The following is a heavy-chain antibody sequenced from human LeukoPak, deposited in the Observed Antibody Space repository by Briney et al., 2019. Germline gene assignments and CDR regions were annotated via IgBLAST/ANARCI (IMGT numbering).Heavy chain of an antibody. CDR2: IYYSGST. J-gene: IGHJ4*02. CDR3: ARDLPHYDFWSGPRYYFDY. CDR1: GVSISSSNSY. V-gene: IGHV4-39*07. Sequence: SETLSLTCTVSGVSISSSNSYWGWIRQPPGKGLEWIGSIYYSGSTYYNPSLKSRVTISVDTSKNQFSLKLSSVTAADTAVYYCARDLPHYDFWSGPRYYFDYWGQGTLVTVSS. D-gene: IGHD3-3*01.